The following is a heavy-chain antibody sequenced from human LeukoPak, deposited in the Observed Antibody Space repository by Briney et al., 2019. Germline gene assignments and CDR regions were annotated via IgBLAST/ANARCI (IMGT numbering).Heavy chain of an antibody. V-gene: IGHV1-18*01. CDR1: GYTFTSYG. Sequence: ASVKVSCKASGYTFTSYGISWVRQAPGQGLEGMGGMSAYNGNTNYAQKLQGRVTMTTDTSTSTAYMELRSLRSDDTAVYYCARVPVAAAEGWFDPWGQGTLVTVSS. CDR3: ARVPVAAAEGWFDP. D-gene: IGHD6-13*01. CDR2: MSAYNGNT. J-gene: IGHJ5*02.